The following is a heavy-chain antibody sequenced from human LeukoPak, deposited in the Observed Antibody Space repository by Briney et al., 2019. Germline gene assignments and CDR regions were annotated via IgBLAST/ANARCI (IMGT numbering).Heavy chain of an antibody. V-gene: IGHV3-30*18. J-gene: IGHJ4*02. Sequence: PGRSRRLSCAVSGTTFRSYGMHWVRQAPGKGLGWVAVILYDGSNKYYADSVKGRFTISRDKSKNTLYLQMNSLRAEDTAVYYCAKDELRYFDWLFGHFDYWGQGTLVTVSS. CDR2: ILYDGSNK. CDR3: AKDELRYFDWLFGHFDY. CDR1: GTTFRSYG. D-gene: IGHD3-9*01.